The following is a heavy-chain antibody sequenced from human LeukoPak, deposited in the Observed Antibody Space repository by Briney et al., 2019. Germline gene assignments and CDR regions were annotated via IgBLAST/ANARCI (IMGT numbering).Heavy chain of an antibody. Sequence: GGSLRRSCAASGFTFSSYSMNWVRQAPGKGLEWVSCISSSSYIYYADSVKGRFTISRDNAKNSLYLQMNSLRAEDTAVYYCARDRGGNYPYYFDYWGQGTLVTVSS. CDR3: ARDRGGNYPYYFDY. CDR1: GFTFSSYS. CDR2: ISSSSYI. D-gene: IGHD1-26*01. J-gene: IGHJ4*02. V-gene: IGHV3-21*01.